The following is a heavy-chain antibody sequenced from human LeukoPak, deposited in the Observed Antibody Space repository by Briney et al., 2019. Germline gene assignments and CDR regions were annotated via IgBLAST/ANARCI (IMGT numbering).Heavy chain of an antibody. Sequence: GGSLRLSCAASGFTFSSYAMTWVRQAPGKGLEWVSAISGSADSTYYADSVKGRLTISRDNAKNSLYLQMNSLRAEDTAVYYCARDPGYSYGFDYWGQGTLVTVSS. CDR1: GFTFSSYA. V-gene: IGHV3-23*01. CDR3: ARDPGYSYGFDY. D-gene: IGHD5-18*01. J-gene: IGHJ4*02. CDR2: ISGSADST.